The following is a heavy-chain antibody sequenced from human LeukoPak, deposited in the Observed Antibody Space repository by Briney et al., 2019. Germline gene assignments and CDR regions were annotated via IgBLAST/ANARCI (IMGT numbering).Heavy chain of an antibody. CDR2: ISGSGGST. CDR1: GFTFSSYG. Sequence: PGGSLRLSCAASGFTFSSYGMSWVRQAPGKGLEWVSAISGSGGSTYYADSVKGRFTISRDNSKNTLYLQMNSLTAEDTAVYYCAKDRRGGFFDWLPLSDYWGQGTLVTVSS. CDR3: AKDRRGGFFDWLPLSDY. J-gene: IGHJ4*02. D-gene: IGHD3-9*01. V-gene: IGHV3-23*01.